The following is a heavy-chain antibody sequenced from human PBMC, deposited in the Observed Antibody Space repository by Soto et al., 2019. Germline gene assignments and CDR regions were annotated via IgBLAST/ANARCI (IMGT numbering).Heavy chain of an antibody. CDR2: IDSESDTI. Sequence: LKLSCAGSGFTFSPYSMNWVRQAPVKGLEWISYIDSESDTIFYADSVNGRFTISRDNAKNSLYLQMNSLRDEDTSIYYCARLYYDYVWGQGTTVTVSS. J-gene: IGHJ6*01. D-gene: IGHD3-3*01. CDR1: GFTFSPYS. V-gene: IGHV3-48*02. CDR3: ARLYYDYV.